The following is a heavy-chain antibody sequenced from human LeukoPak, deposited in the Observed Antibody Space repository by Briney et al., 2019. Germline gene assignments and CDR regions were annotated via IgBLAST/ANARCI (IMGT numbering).Heavy chain of an antibody. CDR1: GGSISSSSYY. CDR3: ASPGARGYDSSGYYPFDY. CDR2: IYYSGST. Sequence: PSETLSLTCTVSGGSISSSSYYWGWIRQPPGKGLEWIGGIYYSGSTYYNPSLKSRVTISVDTSKNQFSLKLSSVTAADTAVYYCASPGARGYDSSGYYPFDYWGQGTLVTVSS. J-gene: IGHJ4*02. V-gene: IGHV4-39*01. D-gene: IGHD3-22*01.